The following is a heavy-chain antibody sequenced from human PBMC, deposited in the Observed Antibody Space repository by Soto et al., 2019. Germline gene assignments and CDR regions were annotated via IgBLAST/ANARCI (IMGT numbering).Heavy chain of an antibody. J-gene: IGHJ4*02. V-gene: IGHV3-9*01. CDR1: GFNFDDYA. CDR3: AKDHDEDFGYDLDYMNY. D-gene: IGHD5-12*01. Sequence: EVQLVESGGGLVQPGRSLRLSCAASGFNFDDYAMHWVRQAPGKNMEWVSGISWEGGSVGYADSVKGRFTVSRDNAKNSRYLEMNNLRSEDTALYYCAKDHDEDFGYDLDYMNYWGQGTLVNVSS. CDR2: ISWEGGSV.